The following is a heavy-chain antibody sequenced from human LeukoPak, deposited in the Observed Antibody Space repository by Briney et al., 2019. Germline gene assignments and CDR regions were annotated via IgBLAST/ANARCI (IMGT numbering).Heavy chain of an antibody. CDR2: ISGSGGST. Sequence: TGGSLRLSCAASGFTFSNYAMSWVRRAPGKGLEWVARISGSGGSTYYADSVKGRFTISRHNSKNTLSLQMNSLRAEDTAVYFCAKYRGSDYAMDVWGQGTTVTVSS. CDR1: GFTFSNYA. D-gene: IGHD3-10*01. J-gene: IGHJ6*02. CDR3: AKYRGSDYAMDV. V-gene: IGHV3-23*01.